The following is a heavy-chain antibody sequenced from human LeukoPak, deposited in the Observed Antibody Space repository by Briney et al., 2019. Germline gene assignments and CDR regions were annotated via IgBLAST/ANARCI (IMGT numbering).Heavy chain of an antibody. CDR2: IYYSGST. CDR1: GGSISSSSYY. CDR3: ARQIAVAGTGRGY. Sequence: KPSETLSLTCTVSGGSISSSSYYWGWIRRPPGKGLEWIGSIYYSGSTYYNPSLKSRVTISVDTSKNQFSLKLSSVTAADTAVYYCARQIAVAGTGRGYWGQGTLVTVSS. J-gene: IGHJ4*02. V-gene: IGHV4-39*01. D-gene: IGHD6-19*01.